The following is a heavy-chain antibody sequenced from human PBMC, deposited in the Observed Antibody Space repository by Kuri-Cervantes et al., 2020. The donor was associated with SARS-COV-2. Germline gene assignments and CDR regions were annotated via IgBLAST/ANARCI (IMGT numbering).Heavy chain of an antibody. V-gene: IGHV4-38-2*02. CDR3: DRGGGSYPYYFDY. CDR2: IYHSGST. D-gene: IGHD1-26*01. J-gene: IGHJ4*02. CDR1: GYSISSGYY. Sequence: SCTVSGYSISSGYYLGWSRQPSGKGLEWIGSIYHSGSTYYNPPLKSRVTISVDTSKNQFSLKLSSVTAEDTAVYYRDRGGGSYPYYFDYWGQGTLVTVSS.